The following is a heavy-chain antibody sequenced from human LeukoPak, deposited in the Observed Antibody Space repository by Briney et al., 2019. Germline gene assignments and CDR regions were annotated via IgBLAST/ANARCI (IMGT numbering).Heavy chain of an antibody. D-gene: IGHD3-10*01. CDR1: GFTFSEYY. CDR3: ARLHYYGSGSYYNRQFYFDY. Sequence: GGSLRLSCAASGFTFSEYYMTWIRQAPGKGLEWVSYISSTSSYTNYADSVKGRFTISRDSAKNSLYLQMNTLRAEDTAVYYCARLHYYGSGSYYNRQFYFDYWGQGTLVTVSS. V-gene: IGHV3-11*03. CDR2: ISSTSSYT. J-gene: IGHJ4*02.